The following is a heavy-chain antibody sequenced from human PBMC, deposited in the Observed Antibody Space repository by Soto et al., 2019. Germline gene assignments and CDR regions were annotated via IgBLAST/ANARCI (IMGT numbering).Heavy chain of an antibody. D-gene: IGHD7-27*01. CDR3: VRDLLGSGGHFDY. V-gene: IGHV3-33*01. CDR1: GFIFSSFG. J-gene: IGHJ4*02. Sequence: GGSLRLSCAASGFIFSSFGMHWVRQAPGKGLEWVANIWYDGSNTYYTDSVKGRFTISRDNSRNTLYLQMNSLRAEDTAVYHCVRDLLGSGGHFDYWGQGTLVTVSS. CDR2: IWYDGSNT.